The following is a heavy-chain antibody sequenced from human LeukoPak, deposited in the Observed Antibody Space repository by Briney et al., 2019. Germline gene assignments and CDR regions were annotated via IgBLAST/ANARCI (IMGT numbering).Heavy chain of an antibody. CDR2: IKQDGSEK. J-gene: IGHJ5*02. CDR3: ARGGVYHFWSGLYL. CDR1: GFTFSSYW. Sequence: GGSLRLSCAASGFTFSSYWMSWVRQAPGKGPEWVANIKQDGSEKYYVDSVKGRFTISRDNAKNSLYLQMNSLRAEDTAVYYCARGGVYHFWSGLYLWGQGTLVTVSS. D-gene: IGHD3-3*01. V-gene: IGHV3-7*01.